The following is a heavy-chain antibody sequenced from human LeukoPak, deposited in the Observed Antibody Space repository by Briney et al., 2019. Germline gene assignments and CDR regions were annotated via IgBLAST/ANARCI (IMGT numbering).Heavy chain of an antibody. J-gene: IGHJ3*02. Sequence: PGGSLRLSCAASGFTFSSRYMHWVRQAPGKGLVWVSRINSDGSSTNYADSVKGRFTISRDNAKNTLFLQMNSLRAEDTAVYYCTRDWTARSNAFDIWGQGTMVTVSS. CDR1: GFTFSSRY. CDR3: TRDWTARSNAFDI. CDR2: INSDGSST. V-gene: IGHV3-74*01. D-gene: IGHD3/OR15-3a*01.